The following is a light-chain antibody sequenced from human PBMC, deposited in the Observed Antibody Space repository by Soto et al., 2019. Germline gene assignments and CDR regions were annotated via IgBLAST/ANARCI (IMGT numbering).Light chain of an antibody. Sequence: ETVLTQSPGTLSLSPGERATLSCRASQNFGNTFLAWYQQKPGQAPRLLIYRASSRATGIPDRFSGSGSETDFTLTISRLEPEDFAVYYCQQYGSSPYTFGQGTKLEIK. CDR3: QQYGSSPYT. CDR2: RAS. CDR1: QNFGNTF. V-gene: IGKV3-20*01. J-gene: IGKJ2*01.